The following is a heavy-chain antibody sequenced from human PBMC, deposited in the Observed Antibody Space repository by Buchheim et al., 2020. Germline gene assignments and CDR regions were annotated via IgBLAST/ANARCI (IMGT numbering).Heavy chain of an antibody. CDR1: GFTFSNYA. V-gene: IGHV3-23*01. CDR2: ITGTGSTT. D-gene: IGHD3-22*01. J-gene: IGHJ4*02. CDR3: ANAGGYSDSTEVARLFDY. Sequence: EVQLLESGGGLVQPGGSLRLSCAASGFTFSNYAMSWVRQTPGKGLEWVSSITGTGSTTYYADSVKGRLTISRDNSKNTLHLQMNSLRAEDTAVYYCANAGGYSDSTEVARLFDYWGQGIL.